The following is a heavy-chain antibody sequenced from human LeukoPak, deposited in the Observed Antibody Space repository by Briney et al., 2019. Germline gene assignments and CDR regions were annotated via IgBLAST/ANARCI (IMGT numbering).Heavy chain of an antibody. D-gene: IGHD4-11*01. CDR3: ATQRDHSDYVFDF. CDR2: ISHSGTT. V-gene: IGHV4-59*01. J-gene: IGHJ4*02. Sequence: SETLSLTCTVSGGSISSYYWSWIRQSPGKRLEWIGYISHSGTTNYKSSFKSRVTISVDTSKKQFSLKLSSVTAADVAIYFCATQRDHSDYVFDFWGQGTLVTVSS. CDR1: GGSISSYY.